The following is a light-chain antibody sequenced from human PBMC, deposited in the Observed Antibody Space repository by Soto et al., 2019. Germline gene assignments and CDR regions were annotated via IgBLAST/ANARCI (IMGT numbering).Light chain of an antibody. Sequence: QSALTQPASVSGSPGQSITISCTGTSSDVGSYNLVSWYQQHPGKAPKLMIYEVSKRPSGVCNRFSGSKSGNTASLTISGLQAEDEADYYCCSYAGSNYVFGTGTKVTVL. CDR3: CSYAGSNYV. V-gene: IGLV2-23*02. J-gene: IGLJ1*01. CDR2: EVS. CDR1: SSDVGSYNL.